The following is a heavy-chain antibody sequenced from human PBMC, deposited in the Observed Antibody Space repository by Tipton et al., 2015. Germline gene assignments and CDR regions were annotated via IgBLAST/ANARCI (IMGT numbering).Heavy chain of an antibody. CDR1: GGSMSSYY. V-gene: IGHV4-59*01. Sequence: TLSLTCTVAGGSMSSYYWSWIRQPPGKGLEWMGYISYSGSTHYNPSLKSRVSISLDTSKNHFSLSLTSVTAADTAIYYCARDLEHGMDVWGQGTTVTVSS. J-gene: IGHJ6*02. D-gene: IGHD5-24*01. CDR3: ARDLEHGMDV. CDR2: ISYSGST.